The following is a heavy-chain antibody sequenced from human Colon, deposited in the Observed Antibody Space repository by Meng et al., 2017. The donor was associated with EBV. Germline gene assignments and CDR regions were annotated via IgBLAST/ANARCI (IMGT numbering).Heavy chain of an antibody. V-gene: IGHV4-30-4*01. D-gene: IGHD4-17*01. Sequence: QVQLRESGAGLVKPSQTLSLTRTVSGGSISSGGYYWSWIRQHTGKGLVWIGYIYYSGSTYYNPSLKSRVTISVDTSKNQFSLKLSSVTAADTAVYYCARGPTTYFDYWGQGTLVTVAS. J-gene: IGHJ4*02. CDR3: ARGPTTYFDY. CDR2: IYYSGST. CDR1: GGSISSGGYY.